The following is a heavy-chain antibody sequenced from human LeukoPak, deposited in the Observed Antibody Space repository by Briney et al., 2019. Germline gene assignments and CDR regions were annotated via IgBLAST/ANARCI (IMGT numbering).Heavy chain of an antibody. CDR2: SSDSGGST. D-gene: IGHD3-22*01. Sequence: GGSLRLACAASGFTFSNYAMSWVRQAPGKGLEWLSASSDSGGSTYYADSVKGRFTISRDNSKNTLYLQMNSLRAEDTAVYYCAKPTNYYDSSGYYYFDYWGQGTLVTVSS. V-gene: IGHV3-23*01. CDR3: AKPTNYYDSSGYYYFDY. J-gene: IGHJ4*02. CDR1: GFTFSNYA.